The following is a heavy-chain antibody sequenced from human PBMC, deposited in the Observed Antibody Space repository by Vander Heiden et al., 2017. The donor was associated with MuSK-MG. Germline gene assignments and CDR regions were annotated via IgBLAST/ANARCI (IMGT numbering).Heavy chain of an antibody. Sequence: QVQLVESGGGVVQPGRSLRLSCAASGFTFSSYGMHWVRPAPGKGLEWVAVRSYDGSNKYYADSGKGRFTISRDNSKNTLYLQMNSLRAEDTAVYYCAKDQTTVVTYFDYWGQGTLVTVSS. CDR3: AKDQTTVVTYFDY. V-gene: IGHV3-30*18. CDR2: RSYDGSNK. J-gene: IGHJ4*02. CDR1: GFTFSSYG. D-gene: IGHD4-17*01.